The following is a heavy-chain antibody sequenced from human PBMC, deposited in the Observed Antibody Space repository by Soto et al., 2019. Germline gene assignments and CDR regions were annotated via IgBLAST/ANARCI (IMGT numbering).Heavy chain of an antibody. D-gene: IGHD3-3*01. J-gene: IGHJ5*02. CDR2: AYYTGIT. CDR3: VTTAREGAVAPDWFDP. V-gene: IGHV4-30-4*01. CDR1: GASIRSTDYA. Sequence: TLSLTCTVAGASIRSTDYAWSWIRQARGKGREGIGYAYYTGITYYNPSLMSRLTISVDTSKNQFSRKLTAVTSAETAVYYFVTTAREGAVAPDWFDPWGQGTQVTVSS.